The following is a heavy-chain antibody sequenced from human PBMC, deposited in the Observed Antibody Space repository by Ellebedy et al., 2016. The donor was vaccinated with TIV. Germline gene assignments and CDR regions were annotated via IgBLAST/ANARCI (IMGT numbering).Heavy chain of an antibody. Sequence: GESLKISCVASGFTFNSYSMNWVRQAPGKGLEWVSSISSSSSYIYYAASVKGRFTISRDNAKNSLYLQMNSLRAEETGVYYCTRAINTYDSRGYYPNYNYYGRDVWGQGTTVTVSS. J-gene: IGHJ6*02. CDR2: ISSSSSYI. V-gene: IGHV3-21*01. CDR3: TRAINTYDSRGYYPNYNYYGRDV. D-gene: IGHD3-22*01. CDR1: GFTFNSYS.